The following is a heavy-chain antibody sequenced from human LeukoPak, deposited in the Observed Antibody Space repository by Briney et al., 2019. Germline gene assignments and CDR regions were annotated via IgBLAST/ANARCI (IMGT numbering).Heavy chain of an antibody. V-gene: IGHV1-18*01. CDR1: GYTFSNYG. CDR2: ISGINTNT. D-gene: IGHD6-13*01. J-gene: IGHJ4*02. CDR3: ARARFSSRNRDGYLDS. Sequence: GASVKVSCKASGYTFSNYGIHWVRQAPGHGLEWMGWISGINTNTNYAQKVQGRVTMTADTSMATAYMELRSLRSDDTAVYYCARARFSSRNRDGYLDSWGEGTLVTVSS.